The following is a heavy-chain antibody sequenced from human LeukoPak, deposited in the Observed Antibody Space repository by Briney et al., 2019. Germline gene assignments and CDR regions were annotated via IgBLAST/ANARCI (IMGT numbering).Heavy chain of an antibody. D-gene: IGHD3-16*01. J-gene: IGHJ5*02. Sequence: NPSETLSLTCAVYGGSFSGYYWSWIRQPPGKGLEWIGEINHSGSTNYNPSLKSRVTISVDTSKNQFSLKLSSVTAADTAVYYCARGRGRMNWFDPWGQGTLVTVSS. CDR3: ARGRGRMNWFDP. CDR2: INHSGST. CDR1: GGSFSGYY. V-gene: IGHV4-34*01.